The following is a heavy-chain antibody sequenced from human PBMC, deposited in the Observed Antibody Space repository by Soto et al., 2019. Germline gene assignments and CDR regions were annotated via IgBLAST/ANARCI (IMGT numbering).Heavy chain of an antibody. J-gene: IGHJ5*02. CDR2: ISDRGTTI. CDR1: VFSFTES. Sequence: GGALKVACEVCVFSFTESMGWIRRAPGEGLEWVAYISDRGTTIFYAASVRVRFTISRDSAQNSLFLVMDSLRVDDTGIYYVARVVGLHPPTRFDPCGQATLVTV. CDR3: ARVVGLHPPTRFDP. V-gene: IGHV3-11*01.